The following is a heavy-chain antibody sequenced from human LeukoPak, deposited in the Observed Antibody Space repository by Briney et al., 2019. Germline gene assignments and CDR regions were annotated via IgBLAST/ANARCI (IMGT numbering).Heavy chain of an antibody. Sequence: PGGSLRLSCAASGFTFSSYWMHWVRQAPGKGLEWVAVISYDGSNKYYADSVKGRFTISRDNSKNTLYLQMNSLRAEDTAVYYCAKNNYGSGSYYYGMDVWGQGTTVTVSS. CDR3: AKNNYGSGSYYYGMDV. D-gene: IGHD3-10*01. V-gene: IGHV3-30*18. CDR2: ISYDGSNK. J-gene: IGHJ6*02. CDR1: GFTFSSYW.